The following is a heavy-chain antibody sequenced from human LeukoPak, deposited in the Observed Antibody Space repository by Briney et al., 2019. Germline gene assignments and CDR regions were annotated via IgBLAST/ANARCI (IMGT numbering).Heavy chain of an antibody. CDR2: IYHSGST. Sequence: PSETLSLTCAVSGYSISSGYYWGWIRQPPGKGLAWIGSIYHSGSTYYNPSLKSRVTIPVDTSKNQFSLKLSSVTAADTAVYYCARHFSRYSNYASAATSLDYWGQGTLVTVSS. CDR3: ARHFSRYSNYASAATSLDY. J-gene: IGHJ4*02. CDR1: GYSISSGYY. V-gene: IGHV4-38-2*01. D-gene: IGHD4-11*01.